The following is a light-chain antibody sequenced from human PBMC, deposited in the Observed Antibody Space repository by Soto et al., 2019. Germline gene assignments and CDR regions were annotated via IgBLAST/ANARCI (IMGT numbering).Light chain of an antibody. Sequence: QSALTQPPSASGSPGQSVTISCTGTSGDVGTYNYVSWYQQHPGKAPKLIIYEVTKRPSGVPDRFSGSKSGNTASLTVSGLQAEDEADYYCSSFGATNNVFGTGTKVTV. V-gene: IGLV2-8*01. J-gene: IGLJ1*01. CDR1: SGDVGTYNY. CDR3: SSFGATNNV. CDR2: EVT.